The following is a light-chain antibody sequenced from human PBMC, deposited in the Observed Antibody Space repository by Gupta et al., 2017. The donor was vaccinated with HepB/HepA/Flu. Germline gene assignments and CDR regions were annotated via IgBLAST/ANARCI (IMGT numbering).Light chain of an antibody. CDR3: RTWDSSLGVGV. J-gene: IGLJ3*02. CDR1: SSNIGNNY. Sequence: QSALTQSPSVSAAPGQKVTISCSGSSSNIGNNYVSWYQKFPGTAPKLLIYDNNKRPSGIPDRFSGSRSGTSATLDITGLQTEDEADYYCRTWDSSLGVGVFGGGTKLTVL. CDR2: DNN. V-gene: IGLV1-51*01.